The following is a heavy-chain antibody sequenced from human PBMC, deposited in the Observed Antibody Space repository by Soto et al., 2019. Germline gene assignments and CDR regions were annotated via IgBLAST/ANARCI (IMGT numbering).Heavy chain of an antibody. V-gene: IGHV3-48*01. CDR1: GFTFSSYS. CDR3: ARDRGDCGGDCYSEYYYGMDV. CDR2: ISSSSSTI. D-gene: IGHD2-21*02. Sequence: EVQLVESGGGLVQPGGSLRLSCAASGFTFSSYSMNWVRQAPGKGLEWVSYISSSSSTIYYADSVKGRFTISRDNAKNSLYLQMNSLRAEDTAVYYCARDRGDCGGDCYSEYYYGMDVWGQGTTVTVSS. J-gene: IGHJ6*02.